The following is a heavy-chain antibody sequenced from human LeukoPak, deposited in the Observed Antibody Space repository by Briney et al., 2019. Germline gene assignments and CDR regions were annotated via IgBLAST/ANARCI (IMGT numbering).Heavy chain of an antibody. CDR2: ISAYNGNT. V-gene: IGHV1-18*01. CDR1: NNTLSNNG. J-gene: IGHJ4*02. Sequence: VASVKVSCKASNNTLSNNGITWVRQAPGQGLEWMGWISAYNGNTNYAQKLQGRVTMTTDTSTSTAYMELRSLRSADTAVYYCARDLFAVGASDYWGQGTLVTVSS. CDR3: ARDLFAVGASDY. D-gene: IGHD1-26*01.